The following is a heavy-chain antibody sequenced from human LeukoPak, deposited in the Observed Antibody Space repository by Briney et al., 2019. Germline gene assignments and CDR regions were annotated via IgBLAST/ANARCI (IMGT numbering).Heavy chain of an antibody. D-gene: IGHD4-17*01. Sequence: SETLSLTCTVSGGSMSSYYWSWIRQPPGKGLEWIGYIYCSGSTTYNPSLKSRVIISVDTSKNQLSLKLSSVTAADTAVYYCARWRLRSYWFDPWGQGTLVTVSS. CDR3: ARWRLRSYWFDP. V-gene: IGHV4-59*01. J-gene: IGHJ5*02. CDR2: IYCSGST. CDR1: GGSMSSYY.